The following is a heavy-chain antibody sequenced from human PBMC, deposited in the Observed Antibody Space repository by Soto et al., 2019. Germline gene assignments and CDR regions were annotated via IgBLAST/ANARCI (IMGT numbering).Heavy chain of an antibody. V-gene: IGHV4-59*01. CDR2: IYYSGST. CDR3: AARVPWVRGVMGDWLNP. Sequence: NPSETLSLTCTVSGGSISSYYWSWIRQPPGKGLEWIGYIYYSGSTNYNPSLKSRVTISVDMSKNQFSLKLSSVTAADTAVYYCAARVPWVRGVMGDWLNPWGEETLVSV. CDR1: GGSISSYY. D-gene: IGHD3-10*01. J-gene: IGHJ5*02.